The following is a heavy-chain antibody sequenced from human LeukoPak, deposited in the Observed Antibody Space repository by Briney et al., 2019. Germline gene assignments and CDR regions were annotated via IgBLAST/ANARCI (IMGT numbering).Heavy chain of an antibody. CDR1: GGSTNSGVYH. D-gene: IGHD3-22*01. Sequence: SQTLSLTCTVSGGSTNSGVYHWSWIRQFPEKGLQWIGYIAQSGSSYYNPSLKSRVTISLGTSNNQFSLQLSSLTAADTALYYCARDSHYDSSGYYLDSWGPGTLVTVSS. CDR3: ARDSHYDSSGYYLDS. V-gene: IGHV4-31*03. J-gene: IGHJ4*02. CDR2: IAQSGSS.